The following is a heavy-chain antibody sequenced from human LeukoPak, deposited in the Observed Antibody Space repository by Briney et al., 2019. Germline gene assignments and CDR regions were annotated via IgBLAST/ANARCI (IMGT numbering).Heavy chain of an antibody. J-gene: IGHJ4*02. CDR1: GFSLSTSGVG. CDR2: IYWNDDK. V-gene: IGHV2-5*01. Sequence: ESGPTLVKPTQTLTLTCTFSGFSLSTSGVGVGWIRQPPGKALEWLALIYWNDDKRYSPSLKSRLTITKDTSKNQVVLTMTNMDPVDTATYYCAHRRDGDYVIDYWGQGTLVTVSS. CDR3: AHRRDGDYVIDY. D-gene: IGHD4-17*01.